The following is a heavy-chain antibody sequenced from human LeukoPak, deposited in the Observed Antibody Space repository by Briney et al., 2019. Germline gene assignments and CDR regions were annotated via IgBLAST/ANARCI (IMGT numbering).Heavy chain of an antibody. CDR1: GFTFSSYG. Sequence: GGSLRLSCAASGFTFSSYGMQWVRQAPGKGLEWMAFIRYDGSNKYYADSVKGRFTISRDNSKNTVYLQMNSLRAEDTAVYYCARGTMMLDYWGQGTLVTVSS. J-gene: IGHJ4*02. CDR3: ARGTMMLDY. CDR2: IRYDGSNK. D-gene: IGHD3-22*01. V-gene: IGHV3-30*02.